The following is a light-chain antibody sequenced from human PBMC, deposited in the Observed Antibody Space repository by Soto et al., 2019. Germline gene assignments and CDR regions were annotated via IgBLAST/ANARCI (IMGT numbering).Light chain of an antibody. Sequence: VSTTSPGTLSMASGERATLSCRTRQSISGTYLAWYQQKPGQAPRLLIYSESTRATGIPDRFSGSGSETDFTLTISRLEPEDSAVYFCQHYGYPQWTFGQGTKVDIK. CDR1: QSISGTY. J-gene: IGKJ1*01. CDR2: SES. CDR3: QHYGYPQWT. V-gene: IGKV3-20*01.